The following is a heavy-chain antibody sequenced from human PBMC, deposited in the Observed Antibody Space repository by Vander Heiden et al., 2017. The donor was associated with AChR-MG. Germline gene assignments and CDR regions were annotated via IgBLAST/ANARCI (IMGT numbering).Heavy chain of an antibody. D-gene: IGHD5-12*01. CDR2: VYHSGAT. Sequence: QVQLHESGPGLVKPSETLSPTCEVSGGSIIGTNWWSWVRQSPGKGLEWIGGVYHSGATNSNPSLKGRVTMSVDKSKNQFSLRLSSVTAADTAVYFCAREWIVSTGKSGGFDPWGQGVLVTVTS. CDR1: GGSIIGTNW. J-gene: IGHJ5*02. V-gene: IGHV4-4*02. CDR3: AREWIVSTGKSGGFDP.